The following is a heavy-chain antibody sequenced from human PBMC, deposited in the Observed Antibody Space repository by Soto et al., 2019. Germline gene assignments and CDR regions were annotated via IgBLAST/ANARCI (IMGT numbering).Heavy chain of an antibody. V-gene: IGHV1-46*01. Sequence: QLQLVQSGAEVKKPGASVKASCKASGYTFTNYYMHWVRQAPGQGLEWMGIINPNGGSTDYAQKFHGRVTLARDTSARRVCMVLLSLRSDDTAVYYCARVSSYTNTRVAFDYWRQGALGTVSS. D-gene: IGHD2-2*02. CDR2: INPNGGST. CDR1: GYTFTNYY. CDR3: ARVSSYTNTRVAFDY. J-gene: IGHJ4*02.